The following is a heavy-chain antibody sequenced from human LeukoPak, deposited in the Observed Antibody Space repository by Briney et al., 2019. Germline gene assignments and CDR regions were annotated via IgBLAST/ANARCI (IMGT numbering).Heavy chain of an antibody. D-gene: IGHD3-22*01. CDR1: GGSLSSYY. V-gene: IGHV4-59*01. J-gene: IGHJ4*02. Sequence: SETLSLTCTVSGGSLSSYYWSWLRQPPGKGLEGTGYIYYSGSTNYNPSLKSRVTISVDTSKNQFSLKLSSVTAADTAVYYCARGGIYYDSSGFDYWGQGTLVTVSS. CDR2: IYYSGST. CDR3: ARGGIYYDSSGFDY.